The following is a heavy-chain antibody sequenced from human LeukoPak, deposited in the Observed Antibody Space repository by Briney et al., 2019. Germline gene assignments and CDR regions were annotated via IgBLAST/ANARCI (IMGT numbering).Heavy chain of an antibody. CDR3: ARQYYDNTGYYYFDY. J-gene: IGHJ4*02. Sequence: SETLSLTCTVSGGSITGSSYYWGWIRQPPGKGLEWIGSMYYSGSTYYNPSLKSRLTISVDTSKNQFSLKLTSVTAADTAVYYCARQYYDNTGYYYFDYWGQGTLVTVSS. D-gene: IGHD3-22*01. CDR2: MYYSGST. CDR1: GGSITGSSYY. V-gene: IGHV4-39*01.